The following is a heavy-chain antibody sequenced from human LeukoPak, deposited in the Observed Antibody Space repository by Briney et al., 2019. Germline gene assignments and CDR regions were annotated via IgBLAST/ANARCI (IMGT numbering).Heavy chain of an antibody. Sequence: GGSLRLSCEASGFTSSDYWMSWVRLAPGKGLEWVANIKEDGSEKNYVDSVKGRFTISRDNAENSVYLQMNSLRAEDTALYYCAKIVGGYSYPYSYYYMDVWGKGTTVTVSS. CDR1: GFTSSDYW. J-gene: IGHJ6*03. V-gene: IGHV3-7*01. CDR3: AKIVGGYSYPYSYYYMDV. D-gene: IGHD5-18*01. CDR2: IKEDGSEK.